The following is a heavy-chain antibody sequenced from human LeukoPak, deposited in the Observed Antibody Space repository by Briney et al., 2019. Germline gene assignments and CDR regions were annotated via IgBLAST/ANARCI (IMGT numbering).Heavy chain of an antibody. CDR1: GFTFSSYW. CDR3: ARDWVSSSWYGGYYMDV. V-gene: IGHV3-74*01. D-gene: IGHD6-13*01. J-gene: IGHJ6*03. CDR2: INSDGSST. Sequence: GGSLRLSCAASGFTFSSYWMHWVRQAPGKGLVWVSRINSDGSSTSYADSVKGRFTISRDNAKNTLYLQMNSLRAEDTAVYYCARDWVSSSWYGGYYMDVWGKGTTVTISS.